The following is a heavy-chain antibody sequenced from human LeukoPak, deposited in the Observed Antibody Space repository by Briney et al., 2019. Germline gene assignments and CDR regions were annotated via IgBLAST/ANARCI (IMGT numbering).Heavy chain of an antibody. CDR3: ARHIRANNWFDP. Sequence: PSETLSLTCTVSGDSISSTDYYWDWIRQPPGQALEWIGDINYRGGTYYKSSLKSRVTMSLDTSKNQLYLRLNSVTAADTGVYYCARHIRANNWFDPWGQGTLVTVSS. J-gene: IGHJ5*02. CDR1: GDSISSTDYY. V-gene: IGHV4-39*01. CDR2: INYRGGT. D-gene: IGHD1-14*01.